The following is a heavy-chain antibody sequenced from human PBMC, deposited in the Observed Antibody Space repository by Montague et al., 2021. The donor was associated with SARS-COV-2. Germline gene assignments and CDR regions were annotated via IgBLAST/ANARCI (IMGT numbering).Heavy chain of an antibody. Sequence: ETLSLTRAVYGGSFSGYYWGWIRQPPGMGLEWIGGITDGGNTDYNPSLKSRVTLSVDTSKRHFSLTLTSLTAVDTSVYYCARRQLGYCDGVGCPLDAFDIWGQGTTVTVSS. V-gene: IGHV4-34*01. D-gene: IGHD2-15*01. CDR1: GGSFSGYY. CDR3: ARRQLGYCDGVGCPLDAFDI. J-gene: IGHJ3*02. CDR2: ITDGGNT.